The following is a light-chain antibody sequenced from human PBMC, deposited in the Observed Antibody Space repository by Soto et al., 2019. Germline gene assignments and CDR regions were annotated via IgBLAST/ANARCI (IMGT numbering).Light chain of an antibody. CDR1: ESFARTY. CDR2: GAS. CDR3: QQYGASPLT. V-gene: IGKV3-20*01. J-gene: IGKJ4*01. Sequence: EIVLTQSPGTLSLSPGERATLSCRASESFARTYLAWYQQKPGQAPRLLIHGASSRATGIPDRFSGSNSGTDFTLTISRLEPEDSEVYYCQQYGASPLTFGGGTKVEIK.